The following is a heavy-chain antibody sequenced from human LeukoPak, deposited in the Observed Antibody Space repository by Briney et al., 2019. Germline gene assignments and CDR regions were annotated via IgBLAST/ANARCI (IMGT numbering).Heavy chain of an antibody. CDR2: ISSSSKYI. CDR1: GFTFSSYS. Sequence: GGSLRLSCAASGFTFSSYSMNWVRQAPGKGLEWVSSISSSSKYIYYAESVKGRFIISRDSAKNSLYLQVNSLRAEDTAVYYCARGTSRYSGSYYGRYYFDYWGQGTLVTVSS. CDR3: ARGTSRYSGSYYGRYYFDY. V-gene: IGHV3-21*01. D-gene: IGHD1-26*01. J-gene: IGHJ4*02.